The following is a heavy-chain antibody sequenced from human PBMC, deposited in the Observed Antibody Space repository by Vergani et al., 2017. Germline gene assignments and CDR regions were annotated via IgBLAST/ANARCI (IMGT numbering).Heavy chain of an antibody. CDR3: ARVLRRIAAAGSPDY. CDR2: ISSSSSYI. D-gene: IGHD6-13*01. CDR1: GFTFSGYS. V-gene: IGHV3-21*01. J-gene: IGHJ4*02. Sequence: EVQLVESGGGLVKPGGSLRLSCAASGFTFSGYSMNWVRQAPGKGLEWVSSISSSSSYIYYADSVKGRFTISRDNAKNSLYLQMNSLRAEDTAVYYCARVLRRIAAAGSPDYWGQGTLVTVSS.